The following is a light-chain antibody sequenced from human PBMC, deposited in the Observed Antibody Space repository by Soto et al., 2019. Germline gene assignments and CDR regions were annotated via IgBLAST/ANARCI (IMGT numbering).Light chain of an antibody. Sequence: QSALTQPASVSGSPGQSITISCTGTSSDVGGYNYVSWYQQHPGKAPKLMIYDVSNRPSGVSNRFSGSKSGNTASLTISGLQAEDEADYYCSSYTSSSLHVFGTGTNVNVL. CDR2: DVS. V-gene: IGLV2-14*03. CDR3: SSYTSSSLHV. J-gene: IGLJ1*01. CDR1: SSDVGGYNY.